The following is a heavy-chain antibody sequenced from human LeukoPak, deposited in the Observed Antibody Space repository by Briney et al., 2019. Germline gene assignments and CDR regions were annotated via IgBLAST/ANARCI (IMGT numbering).Heavy chain of an antibody. D-gene: IGHD1-26*01. CDR3: AKGGSYYRYFDY. CDR1: GFTFTSYW. V-gene: IGHV3-74*01. J-gene: IGHJ4*02. CDR2: INKDGSYT. Sequence: PGGSLRLSCAASGFTFTSYWMHWVRQAPGKGLVWVSRINKDGSYTTYADSVKGRFTISRDNAKNTLDLQMNSLRADDTAVYYCAKGGSYYRYFDYWGQGTLVTVSS.